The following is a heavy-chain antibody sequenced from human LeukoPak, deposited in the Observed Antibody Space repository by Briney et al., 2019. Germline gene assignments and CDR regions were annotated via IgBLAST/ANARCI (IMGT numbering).Heavy chain of an antibody. CDR3: VKDYDPKQLVFFDS. J-gene: IGHJ4*02. CDR1: GFTFSSYA. Sequence: PGGSLRLSCAASGFTFSSYALSWVRQAPGKGLEWVSGISENGGTTFYADSVKGRFTITRDNSKNTLYVQMHSLRGEDTAVYYCVKDYDPKQLVFFDSWGQGTLVTVSS. CDR2: ISENGGTT. D-gene: IGHD6-13*01. V-gene: IGHV3-23*01.